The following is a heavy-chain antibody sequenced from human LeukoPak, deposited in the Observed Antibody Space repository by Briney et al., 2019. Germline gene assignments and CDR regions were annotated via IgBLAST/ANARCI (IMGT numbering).Heavy chain of an antibody. CDR3: ATDGAGFDT. Sequence: GGSLRLSCAASGFTFNDYYMSWIRQAPGKGLEWLSYINIGGNNTHYAVPVKGRFTISRDNAKKSLYLEMNNLRAEDTAVYYCATDGAGFDTWGQGVLVTVSS. CDR1: GFTFNDYY. V-gene: IGHV3-11*01. CDR2: INIGGNNT. J-gene: IGHJ5*02.